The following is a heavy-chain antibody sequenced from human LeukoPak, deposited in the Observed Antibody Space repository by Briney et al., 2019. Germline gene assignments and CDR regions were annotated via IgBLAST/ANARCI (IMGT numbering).Heavy chain of an antibody. V-gene: IGHV1-24*01. CDR1: GYTLTELS. D-gene: IGHD3-10*01. Sequence: GASVKVSCKVSGYTLTELSMHWVRQAPGKGLEWMGGFDPEDGETIYAQKFQGRVTMTEDTSTDTAYMELSSLRAEDTAVYYCARTGGSGSPPSRLRPTPQRIPYFDYWGQGTLVTVSS. J-gene: IGHJ4*02. CDR3: ARTGGSGSPPSRLRPTPQRIPYFDY. CDR2: FDPEDGET.